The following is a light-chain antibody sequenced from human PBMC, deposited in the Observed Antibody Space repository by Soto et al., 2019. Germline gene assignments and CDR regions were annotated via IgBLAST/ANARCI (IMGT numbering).Light chain of an antibody. J-gene: IGKJ2*01. CDR3: QQSHGIPYT. CDR1: QTIRTY. V-gene: IGKV1-39*01. CDR2: AAS. Sequence: DIQMTQSPSSLSASVGDRVTITCRASQTIRTYLNWYQQKPGKAPKLLIYAASSLQSGVPSRFSGSGSGTDFTLTISSLQPEEFAIYYCQQSHGIPYTFGQGTKLEIK.